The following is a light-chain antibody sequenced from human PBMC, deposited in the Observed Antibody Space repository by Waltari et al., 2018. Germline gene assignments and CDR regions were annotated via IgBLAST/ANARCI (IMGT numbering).Light chain of an antibody. V-gene: IGKV4-1*01. CDR1: QNILYSSNNKNY. J-gene: IGKJ4*02. Sequence: DIVMTQSPDSLAVSLGERAPINCTSSQNILYSSNNKNYLAWYQQKPGQPPKLLIYWASTRESGVPDRFSGSGSGTDFTLTISSLQAEDVAVYYCQQYYTTLITFGGGTKVELK. CDR3: QQYYTTLIT. CDR2: WAS.